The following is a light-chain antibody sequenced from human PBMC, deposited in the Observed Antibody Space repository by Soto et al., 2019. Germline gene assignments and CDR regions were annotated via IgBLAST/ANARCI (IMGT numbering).Light chain of an antibody. CDR2: AAS. Sequence: DLQMTQSPSSLSASVGDRVTITCRASQSISSYVNWYQQKPGKAPKLLIYAASSLQSGVPSRFSGSGSGTDFTLTINSLQPEDFATYYCHQSYSTPPYTFGQGTKLEIK. V-gene: IGKV1-39*01. J-gene: IGKJ2*01. CDR1: QSISSY. CDR3: HQSYSTPPYT.